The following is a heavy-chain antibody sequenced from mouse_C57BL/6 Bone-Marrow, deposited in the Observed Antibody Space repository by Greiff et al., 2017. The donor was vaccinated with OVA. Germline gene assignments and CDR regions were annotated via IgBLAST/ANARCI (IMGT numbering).Heavy chain of an antibody. D-gene: IGHD1-1*01. V-gene: IGHV1-42*01. CDR3: ARRDYYCSSYED. CDR1: GYSFTGYY. J-gene: IGHJ2*01. Sequence: EVKLMESGPELVKPGASVKISCKASGYSFTGYYMNWVKQSPEKSLEWIGEINPSTGGTTYNQKFKAKATLTVDKSSSTAYMQLKSLTSEDSAVYYCARRDYYCSSYEDWGQGTTLTVSS. CDR2: INPSTGGT.